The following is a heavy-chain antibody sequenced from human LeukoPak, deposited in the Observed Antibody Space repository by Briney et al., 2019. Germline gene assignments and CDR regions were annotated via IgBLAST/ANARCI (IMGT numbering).Heavy chain of an antibody. CDR2: ITSSSSYI. D-gene: IGHD1-1*01. Sequence: PGGSLRLSCAASGFTFSRYSMDWVRQAPGKGLEWVSSITSSSSYIYYADSVKGRFTISGYNAKNSLYLQMNSLRAEDTAVYYFARGRWSTCLGWGQGTLVTVSS. CDR1: GFTFSRYS. J-gene: IGHJ4*02. CDR3: ARGRWSTCLG. V-gene: IGHV3-21*01.